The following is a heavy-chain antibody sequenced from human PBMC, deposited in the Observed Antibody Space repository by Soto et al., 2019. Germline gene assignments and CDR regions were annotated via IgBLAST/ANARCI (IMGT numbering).Heavy chain of an antibody. D-gene: IGHD3-22*01. CDR2: IYYSGST. CDR1: GGSISSSSYY. V-gene: IGHV4-39*01. J-gene: IGHJ6*02. Sequence: QLQLQESGPGLVKPSETLSLTCTVSGGSISSSSYYWGWIRQPPGKGLEWIGSIYYSGSTYYNPSLKSRVTISVDTSKNQFSLKLSSVTAADTAVYYCARDSSGHYGMDVWGQGTTVTVSS. CDR3: ARDSSGHYGMDV.